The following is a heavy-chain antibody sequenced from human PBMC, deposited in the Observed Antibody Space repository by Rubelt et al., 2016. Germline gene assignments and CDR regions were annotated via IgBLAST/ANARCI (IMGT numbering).Heavy chain of an antibody. CDR3: ARDLRVSSSSSGQGVIDP. Sequence: QLQLQESGPGLVKPSETLSLTCTVSGGSISSSSYYWGWIRQPPGKGLEWIGSIYYSGSTYYNPSLKCGVTISVDTSRNTFARKLSSVTAADTAVYDCARDLRVSSSSSGQGVIDPWGQGTLVTVSS. D-gene: IGHD6-6*01. V-gene: IGHV4-39*07. J-gene: IGHJ5*02. CDR1: GGSISSSSYY. CDR2: IYYSGST.